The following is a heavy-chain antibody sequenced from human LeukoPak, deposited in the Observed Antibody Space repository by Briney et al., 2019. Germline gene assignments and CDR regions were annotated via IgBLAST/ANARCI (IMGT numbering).Heavy chain of an antibody. V-gene: IGHV3-23*01. CDR3: AKDMGYCSSTTCLYYYYYYMDV. CDR1: GFTLSTYA. CDR2: TSSSDAGT. J-gene: IGHJ6*03. Sequence: GGSLRLSCAASGFTLSTYAMSWVRQTPGKGLEWVAATSSSDAGTYHADSVKGRFTISRDNSKNTLYLQMNSLRAEDTAVYYCAKDMGYCSSTTCLYYYYYYMDVWGKGTTVTISS. D-gene: IGHD2-2*01.